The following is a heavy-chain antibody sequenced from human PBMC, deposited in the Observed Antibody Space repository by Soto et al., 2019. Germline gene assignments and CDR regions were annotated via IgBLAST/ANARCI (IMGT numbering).Heavy chain of an antibody. CDR1: GGSFSGYY. CDR2: INHSGST. J-gene: IGHJ4*02. V-gene: IGHV4-34*01. CDR3: ARDKLTGLLAY. Sequence: QVQLQQWGAGLLKPSETLSLTCAVYGGSFSGYYWTWIRQPPGTGLEWSAEINHSGSTNYNPSLTTQVTLSVHTSKNHFFLKLTSVTAADAAVYYCARDKLTGLLAYLGQGTLVTVSS. D-gene: IGHD3-16*01.